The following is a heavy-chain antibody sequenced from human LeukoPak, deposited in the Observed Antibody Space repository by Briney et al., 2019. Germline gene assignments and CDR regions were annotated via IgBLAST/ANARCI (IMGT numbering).Heavy chain of an antibody. CDR2: IIPILGIA. V-gene: IGHV1-69*04. D-gene: IGHD4-11*01. CDR1: GYTFTGHF. J-gene: IGHJ4*02. Sequence: SVKVSCKASGYTFTGHFIHWVRQAPGQGLEWMGRIIPILGIANYAQKFQGRVTITADKSTSTAYMELSSLRSEDTAVYYCAREGHDYSRRYYFDYWGQGTLVTVSS. CDR3: AREGHDYSRRYYFDY.